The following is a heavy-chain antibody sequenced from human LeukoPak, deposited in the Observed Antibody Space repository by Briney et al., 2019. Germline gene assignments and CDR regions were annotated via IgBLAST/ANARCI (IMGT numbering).Heavy chain of an antibody. D-gene: IGHD6-13*01. Sequence: PGGSLRLSCAASGFTFSSYSMNWVRQAPGKGLEWVSYISSSSSTIYYADSVKGRFTISRDNAKNSLYLQMNSLRAEDTAVYYCARGMESVGYYMDVWGKGTSVTVSS. V-gene: IGHV3-48*01. CDR3: ARGMESVGYYMDV. J-gene: IGHJ6*03. CDR1: GFTFSSYS. CDR2: ISSSSSTI.